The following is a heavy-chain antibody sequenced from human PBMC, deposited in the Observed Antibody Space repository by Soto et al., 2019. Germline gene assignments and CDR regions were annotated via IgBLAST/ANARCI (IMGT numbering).Heavy chain of an antibody. J-gene: IGHJ4*02. CDR3: ARWDGYGDE. Sequence: EVQLLESGGGLVQPGGSLRLSCAASGFTFSTYSMAWVRQTPGKGPAWVSGLRGGGANTFYADSVRGRFTISVDNSRNTVYLQMNSLRVEDTAIYYCARWDGYGDEWGQGKLVTVSS. CDR1: GFTFSTYS. CDR2: LRGGGANT. V-gene: IGHV3-23*01. D-gene: IGHD5-12*01.